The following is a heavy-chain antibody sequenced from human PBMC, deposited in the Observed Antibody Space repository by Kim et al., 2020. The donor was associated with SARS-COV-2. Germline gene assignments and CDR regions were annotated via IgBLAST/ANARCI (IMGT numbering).Heavy chain of an antibody. CDR1: GYTFTSYA. CDR3: ARPITMVRSNWFDP. CDR2: INTNTGNP. J-gene: IGHJ5*02. Sequence: ASVKVSCKASGYTFTSYAMNWVRQAPGQGLEWMGWINTNTGNPTYAQGFTGRFVFSLDTSVSTAYLQISSLKAEDTAVYYCARPITMVRSNWFDPWGQGTLVTVSS. D-gene: IGHD3-10*01. V-gene: IGHV7-4-1*02.